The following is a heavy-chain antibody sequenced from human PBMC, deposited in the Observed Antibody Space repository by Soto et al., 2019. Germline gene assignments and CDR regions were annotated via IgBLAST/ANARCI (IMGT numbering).Heavy chain of an antibody. CDR1: GFTFSSYW. D-gene: IGHD3-10*01. V-gene: IGHV3-74*02. CDR2: SNTNGSST. Sequence: EVQLVESGGGLVQPGGSLRLSCAVSGFTFSSYWMNWVRQAPGEGLVWVSRSNTNGSSTSYADSVKGRFTISRDNAKNTLYINSISLKVEDMAMYYCEMRGVDALGLYYWGQGTLVTVSS. CDR3: EMRGVDALGLYY. J-gene: IGHJ4*02.